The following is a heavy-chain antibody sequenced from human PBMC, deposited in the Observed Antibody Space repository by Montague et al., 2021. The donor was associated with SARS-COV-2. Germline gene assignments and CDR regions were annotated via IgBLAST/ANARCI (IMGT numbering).Heavy chain of an antibody. CDR1: GFSLSTSGVS. CDR2: IYWDDDK. Sequence: PALVTPTQTLTLTCTFSGFSLSTSGVSVGWFRKPPGKALEWLALIYWDDDKHYSPSLKSRLTITKDTSNNQVVLTMTNMDPVDTATYYCAHRAGKWFGESRKYYFDYWGQGTLVTVSS. D-gene: IGHD3-10*01. V-gene: IGHV2-5*02. CDR3: AHRAGKWFGESRKYYFDY. J-gene: IGHJ4*02.